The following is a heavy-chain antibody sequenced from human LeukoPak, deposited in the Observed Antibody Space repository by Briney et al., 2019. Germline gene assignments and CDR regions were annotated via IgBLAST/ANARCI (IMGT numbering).Heavy chain of an antibody. V-gene: IGHV1-2*02. D-gene: IGHD4-17*01. J-gene: IGHJ5*02. Sequence: ASVKVSCKASGYTFTGYYMHWXXXAPGQGLXXXXXINPNXXGTNYAQKFQXXVTMTRDTSISTAYTERSRLRSDDTAVYYCARDRGSYGDYWFDPWGQGTLVTVSS. CDR2: INPNXXGT. CDR1: GYTFTGYY. CDR3: ARDRGSYGDYWFDP.